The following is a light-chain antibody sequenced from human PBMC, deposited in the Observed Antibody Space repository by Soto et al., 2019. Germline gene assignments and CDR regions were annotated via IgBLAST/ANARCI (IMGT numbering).Light chain of an antibody. V-gene: IGKV3D-15*02. J-gene: IGKJ4*01. CDR1: ETVATN. CDR2: GAS. Sequence: VMTQSPATLSVSPGERATLSCWASETVATNLAWYQQKPGQAPRLLISGASTRAAGISDRFRGSGSGTEFTLTISSLRSEDFAVYYCQQYGSSPLASGGGSKVDIX. CDR3: QQYGSSPLA.